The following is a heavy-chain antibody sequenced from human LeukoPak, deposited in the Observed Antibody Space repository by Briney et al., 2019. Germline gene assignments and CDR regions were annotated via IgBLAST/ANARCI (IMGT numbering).Heavy chain of an antibody. CDR2: ISYDGSNK. J-gene: IGHJ4*02. CDR1: GFTFSSYA. Sequence: PGRSLRLSCAASGFTFSSYAMHWVRQAPGKGLEWVAVISYDGSNKYYADSVKGRFTISRDNSKNTLYLQMNSLRAEDTAVYYCAKGPDYYGSIWGQGTLVTVSS. CDR3: AKGPDYYGSI. V-gene: IGHV3-30*07. D-gene: IGHD3-10*01.